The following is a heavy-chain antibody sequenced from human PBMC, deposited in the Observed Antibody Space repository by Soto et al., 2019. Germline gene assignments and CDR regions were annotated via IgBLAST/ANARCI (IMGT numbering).Heavy chain of an antibody. V-gene: IGHV3-33*01. CDR1: GFTFSGFG. CDR2: IWYDGSKE. CDR3: ARGRGGSYGGNSAHYDV. J-gene: IGHJ3*01. Sequence: QVHLVESGGGVVQPGTSLRLSCEASGFTFSGFGMHWVRQTPGKGLEWVAVIWYDGSKEYFADCVKGRFTISRDNSKNALYLQMNSLRAEDSAIYYCARGRGGSYGGNSAHYDVWGQGTLVTVSP. D-gene: IGHD4-17*01.